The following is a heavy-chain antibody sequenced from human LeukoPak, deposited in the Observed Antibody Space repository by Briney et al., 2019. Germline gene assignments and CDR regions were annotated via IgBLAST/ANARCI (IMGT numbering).Heavy chain of an antibody. Sequence: RPSETLSLTCTVSGGSISSSSYYWGWIRQPPGKGLEWIGSIYYSGSTYYNPSLKSRVTISVDTSKNQFSLKLSSVTAADTAVYYCARHRRESGRYGYWGQGTLVTVSS. CDR3: ARHRRESGRYGY. D-gene: IGHD6-19*01. J-gene: IGHJ4*02. CDR1: GGSISSSSYY. V-gene: IGHV4-39*01. CDR2: IYYSGST.